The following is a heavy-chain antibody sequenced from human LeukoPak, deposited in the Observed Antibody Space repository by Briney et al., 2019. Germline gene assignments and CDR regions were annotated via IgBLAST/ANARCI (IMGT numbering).Heavy chain of an antibody. CDR1: GFTSGIYA. Sequence: GGSLRLSCAASGFTSGIYAVSCVRQAPGKGLEWVSAFSGGGDSYYADSVKGRFTISRDNSKKILYLQMNSLRAEDTAVYYCGKEVERHFDLKYWGQGTLVTVSS. J-gene: IGHJ4*02. CDR2: FSGGGDS. CDR3: GKEVERHFDLKY. V-gene: IGHV3-23*01.